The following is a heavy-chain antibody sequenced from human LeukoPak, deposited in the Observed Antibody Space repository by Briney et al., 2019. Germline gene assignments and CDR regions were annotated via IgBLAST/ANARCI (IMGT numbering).Heavy chain of an antibody. CDR3: ARDPGWSIAANDY. D-gene: IGHD6-6*01. V-gene: IGHV3-11*01. Sequence: TGGSLRLSCAASGFTFSDYYMSWIRQAPGKGLEWVSYISSSGSTIYYADSVKGRFTISRDNAKNSLYLQMNSLRAEDTAVYYCARDPGWSIAANDYWGQGTLVTVSS. CDR1: GFTFSDYY. J-gene: IGHJ4*02. CDR2: ISSSGSTI.